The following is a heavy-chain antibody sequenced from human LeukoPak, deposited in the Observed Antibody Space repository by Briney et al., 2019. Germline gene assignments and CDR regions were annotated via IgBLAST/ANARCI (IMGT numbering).Heavy chain of an antibody. V-gene: IGHV4-61*02. J-gene: IGHJ4*02. CDR2: IYPSGTT. CDR3: ARGQEVAAENYFDY. Sequence: KTSQTLSLTCTVSGGSISSGSYYWSWIRQPAGKGLEWIGRIYPSGTTNYNPSHKSRVTISVDTSKNQFSLKLRSVTAADTAVYYCARGQEVAAENYFDYWGQGTLVTVSS. D-gene: IGHD2-15*01. CDR1: GGSISSGSYY.